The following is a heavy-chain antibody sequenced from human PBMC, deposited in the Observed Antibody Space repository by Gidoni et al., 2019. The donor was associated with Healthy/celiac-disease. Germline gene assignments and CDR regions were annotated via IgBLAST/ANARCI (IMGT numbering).Heavy chain of an antibody. V-gene: IGHV3-23*01. CDR2: ISGSGGST. D-gene: IGHD3-9*01. Sequence: EVQLLESGGGLVQPGGSLRLSCAASGFTFSSYAMSWVRQGPGKGLEWVSGISGSGGSTYYADSVKGRFTISRDNSKNTLYLQMNSLRAEDTAVYYCAKGASSYDILTGYYTYYYYGMDVWGQGTTVTVSS. J-gene: IGHJ6*02. CDR1: GFTFSSYA. CDR3: AKGASSYDILTGYYTYYYYGMDV.